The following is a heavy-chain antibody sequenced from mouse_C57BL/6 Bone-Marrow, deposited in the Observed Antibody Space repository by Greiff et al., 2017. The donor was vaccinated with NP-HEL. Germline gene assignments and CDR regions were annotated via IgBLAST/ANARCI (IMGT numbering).Heavy chain of an antibody. J-gene: IGHJ2*01. CDR2: IYPRSGNT. D-gene: IGHD1-1*01. Sequence: VQRVESGAELARPGASVKLSCKASGYTFTSYGISWVKQRTGQGLEWIGEIYPRSGNTYYNEKFKGKATLTADKSSSTAYMELRSLTSEDSAVYFCARSYGSRADYWGQGTTLTVSS. CDR3: ARSYGSRADY. CDR1: GYTFTSYG. V-gene: IGHV1-81*01.